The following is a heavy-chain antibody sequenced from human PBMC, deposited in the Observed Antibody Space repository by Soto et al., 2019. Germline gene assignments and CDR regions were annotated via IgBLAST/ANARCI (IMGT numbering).Heavy chain of an antibody. CDR3: AKEDYYGSGSLDY. V-gene: IGHV3-30*18. CDR2: ISYDGSNK. J-gene: IGHJ4*02. D-gene: IGHD3-10*01. CDR1: GFTISSNG. Sequence: GGSLRLSCAASGFTISSNGMHWVRQAPGKGLEWVAVISYDGSNKYYEDSVKGRFTISRDNSKNTLYLQMNSLRAEDTAVYYCAKEDYYGSGSLDYWGQGTLVTVSS.